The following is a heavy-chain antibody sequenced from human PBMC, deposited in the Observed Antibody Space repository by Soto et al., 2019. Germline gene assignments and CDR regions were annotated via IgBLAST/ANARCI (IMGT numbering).Heavy chain of an antibody. J-gene: IGHJ6*02. CDR2: INSDGSST. Sequence: GGSLRLSCAASGFTFSSYWMHWVRQAPGKGLVWVSRINSDGSSTSYADSVKGRFTISRDNAKNTLYLQMNSLRAEDTAVYYCARVLVAAPSYYYYGMDVWGQGTTVTVSS. CDR1: GFTFSSYW. CDR3: ARVLVAAPSYYYYGMDV. D-gene: IGHD2-15*01. V-gene: IGHV3-74*01.